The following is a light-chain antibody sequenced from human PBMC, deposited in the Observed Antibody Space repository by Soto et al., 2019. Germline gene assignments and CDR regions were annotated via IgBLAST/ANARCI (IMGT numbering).Light chain of an antibody. V-gene: IGKV2-24*01. Sequence: DVVLTQPPLSSPVTLGQPASISCRSSQSLDHSDGNTYLSWLHQRPGQPPRLLIYKVSHRFSGGPDRFSGGGAGTYFTQKISRMEAENVGIDYCMRATQCRPYIFRQVTKLDI. CDR2: KVS. J-gene: IGKJ2*01. CDR3: MRATQCRPYI. CDR1: QSLDHSDGNTY.